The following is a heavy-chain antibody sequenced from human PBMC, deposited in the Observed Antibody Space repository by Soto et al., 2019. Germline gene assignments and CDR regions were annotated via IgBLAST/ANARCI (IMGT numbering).Heavy chain of an antibody. CDR2: SSYSGST. V-gene: IGHV4-31*03. Sequence: QVQLQESGPGLVQPSQTLSLTCIVSGGSISSGVYYWSWIRQHPGKGLEWIGYSSYSGSTYYNPSLKSRVTISVDTSEKQFSLKLSSVTAADTAVYYCARRSSGWYSFDYWGQGTLVTVSS. D-gene: IGHD6-19*01. J-gene: IGHJ4*02. CDR1: GGSISSGVYY. CDR3: ARRSSGWYSFDY.